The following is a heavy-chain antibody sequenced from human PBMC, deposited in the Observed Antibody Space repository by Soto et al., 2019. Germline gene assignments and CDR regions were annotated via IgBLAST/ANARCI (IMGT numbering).Heavy chain of an antibody. V-gene: IGHV4-31*03. CDR3: ARDPVYYDSSGYYHYSYYGMDV. CDR1: GGSISSGGYY. D-gene: IGHD3-22*01. J-gene: IGHJ6*02. Sequence: LCLTCTVSGGSISSGGYYWSWIRQHPGKGLEWIGYIYYSGSTYYNPSLKSRVTISVDTSKNQFSLKLSSVTAADTAVYYCARDPVYYDSSGYYHYSYYGMDVWGQGTTVTVSS. CDR2: IYYSGST.